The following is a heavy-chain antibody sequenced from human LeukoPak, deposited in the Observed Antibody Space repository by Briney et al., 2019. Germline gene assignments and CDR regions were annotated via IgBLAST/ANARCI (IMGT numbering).Heavy chain of an antibody. V-gene: IGHV1-69*04. CDR1: GGTFSSYT. Sequence: SVKVSCKASGGTFSSYTISWVRQAPGQGLEWMGRIIPILGIANYAQKLQGRVTITADKSTSTAYMELSSLRSEDTAVYYCARDPSHDSSGYYLDYWGQGTPVTVCS. J-gene: IGHJ4*02. CDR2: IIPILGIA. D-gene: IGHD3-22*01. CDR3: ARDPSHDSSGYYLDY.